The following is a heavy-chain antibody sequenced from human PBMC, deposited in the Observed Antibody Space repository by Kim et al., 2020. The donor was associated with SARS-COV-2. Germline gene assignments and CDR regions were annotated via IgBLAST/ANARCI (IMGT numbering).Heavy chain of an antibody. D-gene: IGHD4-17*01. V-gene: IGHV3-9*01. CDR1: GFTFDDFA. Sequence: GGSLRLSCAASGFTFDDFAMHWVRQAPGKGLEWVSGISWNSDKIGYADSVKGRFAISRDNAKRSLYLQMNSLRSDDTAMYYCTKGRYGDYGTRPGGFFHYWGQGNLVTVSS. J-gene: IGHJ4*02. CDR2: ISWNSDKI. CDR3: TKGRYGDYGTRPGGFFHY.